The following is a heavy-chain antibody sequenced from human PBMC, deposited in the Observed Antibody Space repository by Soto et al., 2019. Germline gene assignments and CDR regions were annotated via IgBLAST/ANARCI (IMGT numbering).Heavy chain of an antibody. CDR1: GYTFTSYA. Sequence: ASVKVSCKASGYTFTSYAMHWVRQAPGQRLEWMGWINAGNGNTKYSQKFQGRVTITRDTSASTAYMELSSLRSEDTAVYYCATFDSGGTRGYYYGMDVWGQGTTVTVSS. CDR3: ATFDSGGTRGYYYGMDV. J-gene: IGHJ6*02. CDR2: INAGNGNT. V-gene: IGHV1-3*01. D-gene: IGHD6-19*01.